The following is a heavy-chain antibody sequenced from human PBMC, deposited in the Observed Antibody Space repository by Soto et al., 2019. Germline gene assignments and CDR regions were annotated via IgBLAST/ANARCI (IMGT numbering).Heavy chain of an antibody. D-gene: IGHD1-26*01. CDR2: IWYDGSRT. CDR3: ARQWGAGYKVPYLDQ. Sequence: QVQLVESGGGVVQPGRSLRLSCAASGFSFSSYGMHWVRQAPGKGLEWVAVIWYDGSRTSYAESVKGRFTVSRDNSRKMLWLQMDSLRAEDTAVYFCARQWGAGYKVPYLDQWGQGTLVTVSS. J-gene: IGHJ4*02. V-gene: IGHV3-33*01. CDR1: GFSFSSYG.